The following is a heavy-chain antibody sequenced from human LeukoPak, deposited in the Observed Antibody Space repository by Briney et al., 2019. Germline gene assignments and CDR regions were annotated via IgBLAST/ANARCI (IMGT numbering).Heavy chain of an antibody. V-gene: IGHV4-30-4*01. Sequence: KSSETLSPTCTVSGGSISSGDYYWSWIRQPPGKGLEWIGYIYYSGSTYYNPSLKSRVTISVDTSKNQFSLKLSSVTAADTAVYYCAREVYSSGWYFHPALYYFDYWGQGTLVTVSS. D-gene: IGHD6-19*01. CDR3: AREVYSSGWYFHPALYYFDY. CDR2: IYYSGST. CDR1: GGSISSGDYY. J-gene: IGHJ4*02.